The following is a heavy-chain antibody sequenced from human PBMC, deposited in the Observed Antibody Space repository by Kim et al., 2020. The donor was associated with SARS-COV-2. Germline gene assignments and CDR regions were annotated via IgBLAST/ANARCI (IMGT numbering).Heavy chain of an antibody. D-gene: IGHD1-1*01. V-gene: IGHV3-33*08. CDR2: ICYKGSNN. J-gene: IGHJ3*01. CDR3: PIVTGRTLDTWDA. Sequence: GGSLRLSCAASGFTFSNYPMHWVRQAPGKGLEWVAGICYKGSNNYNSYSVKGRCTISISRDNNARTVHMHIISPETADTYEFSCPIVTGRTLDTWDA. CDR1: GFTFSNYP.